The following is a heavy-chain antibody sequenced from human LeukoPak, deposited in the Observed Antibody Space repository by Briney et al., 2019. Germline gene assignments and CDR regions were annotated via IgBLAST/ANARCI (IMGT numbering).Heavy chain of an antibody. CDR1: GGSISNDGYS. J-gene: IGHJ2*01. V-gene: IGHV4-30-2*01. CDR2: IYDSGSA. D-gene: IGHD6-13*01. Sequence: PSQTLSLTCAVSGGSISNDGYSWSWIRQPPGKGLEWIGYIYDSGSAYYNPSLKSRVTISVDRSKNHFSLRLSSVTAADTAVYYCARGDSRRGAWYFDLWGRGTLVTVSS. CDR3: ARGDSRRGAWYFDL.